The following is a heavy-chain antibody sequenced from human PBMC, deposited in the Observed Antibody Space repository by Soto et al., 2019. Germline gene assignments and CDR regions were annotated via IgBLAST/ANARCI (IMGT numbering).Heavy chain of an antibody. CDR3: ARDQSVSGPTTFHY. CDR1: GFTFTKSW. V-gene: IGHV3-74*01. Sequence: EVQLIESGGGLVQPGGSLRLSCAASGFTFTKSWMHWVRQTPGKGLEWVSRVNTDGSDTIYADSVKGRFTISRDNAKNTLYQQMNRLTAEDTVMYYCARDQSVSGPTTFHYWGQGALVTVSS. J-gene: IGHJ4*02. CDR2: VNTDGSDT. D-gene: IGHD6-19*01.